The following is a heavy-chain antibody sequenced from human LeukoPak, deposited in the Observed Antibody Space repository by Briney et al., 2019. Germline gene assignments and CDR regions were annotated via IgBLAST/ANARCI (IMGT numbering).Heavy chain of an antibody. V-gene: IGHV4-34*01. D-gene: IGHD3-22*01. Sequence: SETLSLTCAVYGGSFSGYYWSWIRQPPGKGLEWIGEINHSGSTNYNPSLKSRVTISVDTSKNQFSLKLSSVTAADTAVYYCARHRKSPYYYYDSSGSKTGFDYWGQGTLVTVSS. CDR3: ARHRKSPYYYYDSSGSKTGFDY. CDR2: INHSGST. J-gene: IGHJ4*02. CDR1: GGSFSGYY.